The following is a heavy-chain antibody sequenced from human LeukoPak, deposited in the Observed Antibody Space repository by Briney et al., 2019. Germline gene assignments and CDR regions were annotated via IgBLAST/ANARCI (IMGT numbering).Heavy chain of an antibody. CDR2: IIPIFGTA. CDR3: ARGWFSQYCGGDCYPNYFDY. CDR1: GGTFSSYA. J-gene: IGHJ4*02. Sequence: GASVKVSCKASGGTFSSYAISWVRQAPGQGLEWMGGIIPIFGTANYAQKFQGRVTITADESTSTAYMELSSLRSEDTAVYYCARGWFSQYCGGDCYPNYFDYWGQGTLVTVSS. D-gene: IGHD2-21*02. V-gene: IGHV1-69*13.